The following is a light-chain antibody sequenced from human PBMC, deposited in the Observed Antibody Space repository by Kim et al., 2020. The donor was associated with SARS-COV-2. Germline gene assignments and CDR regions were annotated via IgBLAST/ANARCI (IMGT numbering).Light chain of an antibody. J-gene: IGLJ2*01. CDR1: SSNIGTGYD. V-gene: IGLV1-40*01. CDR2: GNN. CDR3: QSYDSSLSGVI. Sequence: QSVLTQPPSVSGAPGQRVTISCTGSSSNIGTGYDVHWYQQFPGTTPTLLIYGNNNRPSGVPDRFSGSKSGTSASLAITGLQPEDEADYYCQSYDSSLSGVIFDGGTQLTVL.